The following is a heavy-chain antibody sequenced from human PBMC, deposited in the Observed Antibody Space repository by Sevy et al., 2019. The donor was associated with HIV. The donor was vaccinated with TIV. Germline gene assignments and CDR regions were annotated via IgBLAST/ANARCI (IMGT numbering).Heavy chain of an antibody. CDR1: GGSISSGGYY. V-gene: IGHV4-31*03. Sequence: SETLSLTCTVSGGSISSGGYYWSWIRQHPGKGLEWIGYIYYSGSTYYNPSLKSRVTISVDTFKNQFSLKLSSVTAADTAVYYCARGKYTGAPSDYWGQGTLVTVSS. J-gene: IGHJ4*02. CDR2: IYYSGST. D-gene: IGHD1-26*01. CDR3: ARGKYTGAPSDY.